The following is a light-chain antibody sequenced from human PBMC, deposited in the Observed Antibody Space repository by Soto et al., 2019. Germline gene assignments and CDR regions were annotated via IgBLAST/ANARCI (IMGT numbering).Light chain of an antibody. CDR1: QGIGSW. CDR2: PAS. V-gene: IGKV1-12*01. Sequence: DIQMTQSPSFVSASIGDRVTITCRASQGIGSWVAWYQQVPGRAPRLLIFPASPFQSGVSSRFRGSGSGTDFTLTITSLQPEDFATYFCLQANNFPVTFGEGTKVEMK. J-gene: IGKJ4*01. CDR3: LQANNFPVT.